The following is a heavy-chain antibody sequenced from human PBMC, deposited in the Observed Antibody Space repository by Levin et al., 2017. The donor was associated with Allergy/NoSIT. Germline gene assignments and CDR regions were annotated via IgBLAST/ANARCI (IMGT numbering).Heavy chain of an antibody. CDR3: ARAKYCSSTSCYPFFDP. V-gene: IGHV3-9*01. CDR1: GFTFDDYA. Sequence: GGSLRLSCAASGFTFDDYAMHWVRQAPGKGLEWVSGISWNSGSIGYADSVKGRFTISRDNAKNSLYLQMNSLRAEDTALYYCARAKYCSSTSCYPFFDPWGQGTLVTVSS. D-gene: IGHD2-2*01. J-gene: IGHJ5*02. CDR2: ISWNSGSI.